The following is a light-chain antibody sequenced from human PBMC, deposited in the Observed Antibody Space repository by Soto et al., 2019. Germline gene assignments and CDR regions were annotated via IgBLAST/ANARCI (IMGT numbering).Light chain of an antibody. Sequence: DIQMTQSPSSLSASVGDRVTITCRASQDIQHDLRWYQQKPGEAPKRLIYRASTLERRVPSRFSGRGSGTEFTLTISSLQPEDFATYICLQDYTYPLTFGGGTKVEI. J-gene: IGKJ4*01. CDR3: LQDYTYPLT. CDR1: QDIQHD. CDR2: RAS. V-gene: IGKV1-17*01.